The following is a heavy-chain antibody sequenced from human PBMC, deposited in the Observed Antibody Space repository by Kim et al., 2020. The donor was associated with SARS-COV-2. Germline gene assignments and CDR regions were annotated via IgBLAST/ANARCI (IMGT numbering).Heavy chain of an antibody. J-gene: IGHJ6*02. Sequence: GGSLRLSCAASGFTFSSYSMNWVRQAPGKGLEWVSSISSSSSYIYYADSVKGRFTISRDNAKNSLYLQMNSLRAEDTAVYYCARQWELQIDYYGMDVWGQGTTVTVSS. CDR2: ISSSSSYI. CDR1: GFTFSSYS. D-gene: IGHD1-26*01. CDR3: ARQWELQIDYYGMDV. V-gene: IGHV3-21*01.